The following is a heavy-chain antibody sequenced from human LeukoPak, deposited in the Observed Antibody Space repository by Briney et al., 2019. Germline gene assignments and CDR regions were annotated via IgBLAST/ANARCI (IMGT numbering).Heavy chain of an antibody. Sequence: PGGSLRLSCAASGFTFSSYAMHWVRQAPGKGLEYVSAISSNGGSTYYANSVKGRFTISRDNSKNTLYLQMGSLRAEDMAVYYCANEGTTTVFDYWGQGTLVTVSS. CDR1: GFTFSSYA. CDR3: ANEGTTTVFDY. CDR2: ISSNGGST. D-gene: IGHD4-11*01. J-gene: IGHJ4*02. V-gene: IGHV3-64*01.